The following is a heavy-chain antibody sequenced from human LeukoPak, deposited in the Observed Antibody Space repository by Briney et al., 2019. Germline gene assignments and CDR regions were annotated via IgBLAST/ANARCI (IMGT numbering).Heavy chain of an antibody. CDR3: ARYLLSMTYYFDY. Sequence: SETLSLTCTVSGGSISSYYWSWIRHPPGKRLEWIGYIHYSGSTNYNPSLKSRVTISVDMSKNQFSLKLSSVTAADTAVYYCARYLLSMTYYFDYWGQGTLVTVPS. V-gene: IGHV4-59*08. D-gene: IGHD2-15*01. CDR1: GGSISSYY. CDR2: IHYSGST. J-gene: IGHJ4*02.